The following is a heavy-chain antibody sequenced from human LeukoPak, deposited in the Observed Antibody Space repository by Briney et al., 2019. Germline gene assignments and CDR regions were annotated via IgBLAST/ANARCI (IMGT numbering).Heavy chain of an antibody. J-gene: IGHJ4*02. V-gene: IGHV3-53*05. CDR3: TNTVAG. Sequence: GGSLRLSCAASGFSVSSNYVTWVRQPPGKGLEWVSVIYSGGSTYYADSVKGRSTISRDNSKNTLYLQMNSLRVEDTAVYYCTNTVAGWGQGTLVTVSS. CDR2: IYSGGST. CDR1: GFSVSSNY. D-gene: IGHD4-23*01.